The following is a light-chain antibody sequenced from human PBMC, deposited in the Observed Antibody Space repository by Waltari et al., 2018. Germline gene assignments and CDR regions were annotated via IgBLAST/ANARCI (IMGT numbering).Light chain of an antibody. V-gene: IGLV2-23*02. CDR1: SSDIGSYKL. CDR3: CSYAGSSTLNVV. Sequence: QSALTQPASVSGSPGQSITISCTGTSSDIGSYKLVSWYQQHPGKAPKLMIYEVSKRPAGVSNRFSGSKSGNTASLTISGLQAEDEADYYCCSYAGSSTLNVVFGGGTKLTVL. J-gene: IGLJ2*01. CDR2: EVS.